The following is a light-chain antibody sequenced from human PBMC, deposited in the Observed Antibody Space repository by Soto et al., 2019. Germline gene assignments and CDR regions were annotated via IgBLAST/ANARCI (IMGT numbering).Light chain of an antibody. Sequence: EIQMTQSPSSRSAAIGDRVTITCRASQGISNYLAWDQQKPGKVPKLQICAASTLQSGVPSRLSGSGSGTDSTITFRSLEPEDFAVYYCQQYGSLGTFGQGTKVEIK. J-gene: IGKJ1*01. CDR2: AAS. CDR1: QGISNY. CDR3: QQYGSLGT. V-gene: IGKV1-27*01.